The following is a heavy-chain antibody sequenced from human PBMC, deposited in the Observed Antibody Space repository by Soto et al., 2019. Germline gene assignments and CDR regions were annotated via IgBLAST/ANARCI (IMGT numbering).Heavy chain of an antibody. CDR3: AIGYISRRGWDYYHGLDV. CDR2: IIPKFDTI. D-gene: IGHD3-22*01. V-gene: IGHV1-69*13. Sequence: GASVKVSCKASGGTFSTYGISWVRQAPGQGLEWMGGIIPKFDTINYSQNFQGRFTISADESTTTAYMELSSLRSEDTAVYYCAIGYISRRGWDYYHGLDVWGQGTTVTVSS. J-gene: IGHJ6*01. CDR1: GGTFSTYG.